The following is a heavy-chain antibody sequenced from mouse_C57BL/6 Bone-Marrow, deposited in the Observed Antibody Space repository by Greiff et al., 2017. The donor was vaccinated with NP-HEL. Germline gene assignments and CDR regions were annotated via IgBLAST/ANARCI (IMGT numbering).Heavy chain of an antibody. CDR1: GFNITDYY. CDR3: ATAAVVAGDFDY. CDR2: IDPEDGDT. D-gene: IGHD1-1*01. J-gene: IGHJ2*01. Sequence: VQLQQSGAELVRPGASVKLSCTASGFNITDYYMHWVKQRPEQGLEWIGRIDPEDGDTEYAPKFQGKATMTADTSSNTAYLQLSSLTSEDTAVYYCATAAVVAGDFDYWGQGTTLTVSS. V-gene: IGHV14-1*01.